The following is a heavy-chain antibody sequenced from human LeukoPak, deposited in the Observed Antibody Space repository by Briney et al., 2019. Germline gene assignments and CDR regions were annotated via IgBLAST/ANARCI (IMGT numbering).Heavy chain of an antibody. Sequence: SETLSLTCTVSGGSMSNNDWSWVRQPARRGLEWIGRIQPSGSINYNPSLKSRVTISIHMSENQFSLKLSSVTAADSAVYYCARAPNIGWYQFDYWGQGTLVTVSS. D-gene: IGHD6-19*01. CDR2: IQPSGSI. V-gene: IGHV4-4*07. J-gene: IGHJ4*02. CDR3: ARAPNIGWYQFDY. CDR1: GGSMSNND.